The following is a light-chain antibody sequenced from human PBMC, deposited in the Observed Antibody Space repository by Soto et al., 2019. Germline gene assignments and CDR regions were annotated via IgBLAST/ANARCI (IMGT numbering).Light chain of an antibody. CDR1: SSDVGAYIY. V-gene: IGLV2-14*03. CDR2: EVN. CDR3: SAYSDSDTKV. Sequence: QSALTQPASVSGSPGQSITISCGGTSSDVGAYIYVSWYQQFPGKAPKLILYEVNNRPSGVSNRFSGSKSDNTASLTISGLQPEDEADYYCSAYSDSDTKVFGTGTKGTVL. J-gene: IGLJ1*01.